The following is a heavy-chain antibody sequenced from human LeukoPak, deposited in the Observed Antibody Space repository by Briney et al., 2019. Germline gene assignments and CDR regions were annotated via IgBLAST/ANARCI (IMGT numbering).Heavy chain of an antibody. CDR2: IYSDGRT. Sequence: PSETLSLTCTVSGGSISSYYWSWVRQAPGKGLEWVSLIYSDGRTYYADSVKGRCTISRDNSKNTLYLQMNSLRVEDTAVYFCERGLSLSGYLDALDIWGQGTMVTVSS. CDR3: ERGLSLSGYLDALDI. D-gene: IGHD3-22*01. CDR1: GGSISSYY. J-gene: IGHJ3*02. V-gene: IGHV3-53*01.